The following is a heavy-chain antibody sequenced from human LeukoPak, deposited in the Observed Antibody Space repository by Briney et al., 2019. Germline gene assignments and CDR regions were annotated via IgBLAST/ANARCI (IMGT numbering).Heavy chain of an antibody. CDR2: LYSGGTT. CDR1: GLTVSSNY. J-gene: IGHJ4*02. Sequence: PGGSLRLSCAASGLTVSSNYMSWVRQAPGKGLEWVSALYSGGTTYYTDSVKGRFTISTDNSKNTLYLQMNSLRAEDTAVYYCARAGYSSYANDYWGQGTLVTVSS. CDR3: ARAGYSSYANDY. D-gene: IGHD5-18*01. V-gene: IGHV3-53*01.